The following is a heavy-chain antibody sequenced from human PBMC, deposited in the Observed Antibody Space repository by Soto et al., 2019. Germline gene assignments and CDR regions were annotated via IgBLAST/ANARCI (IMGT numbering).Heavy chain of an antibody. V-gene: IGHV4-39*01. CDR3: ASGYSGWAIDY. J-gene: IGHJ4*02. CDR2: IYFSGIT. D-gene: IGHD6-19*01. Sequence: SETLSLTCIVSGDSISSSLYYWGWVRQPPGKGPEWIGVIYFSGITSYNPSLKSRVTISIDTSKNQFSLDLRSVTAADTAMYYCASGYSGWAIDYWGQGTLVTVSS. CDR1: GDSISSSLYY.